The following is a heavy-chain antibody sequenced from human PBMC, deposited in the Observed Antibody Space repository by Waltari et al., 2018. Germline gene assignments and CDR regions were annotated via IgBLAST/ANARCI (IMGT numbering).Heavy chain of an antibody. D-gene: IGHD3-3*01. CDR1: GGSFSGYY. J-gene: IGHJ4*02. CDR2: INHSGST. CDR3: ARQDYDFWSGYRGGFDY. Sequence: QVQLQQWGAGLLKPSETLSLTCAVYGGSFSGYYWSWIRQPPGKGLEWIGEINHSGSTNYNPSLKSRVTISVDTSKNQVSLKLSSVTAADTAVYYCARQDYDFWSGYRGGFDYWGQGTLVTVSS. V-gene: IGHV4-34*01.